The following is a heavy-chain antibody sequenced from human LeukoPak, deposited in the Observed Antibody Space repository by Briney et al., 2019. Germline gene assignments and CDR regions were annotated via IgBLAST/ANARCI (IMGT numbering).Heavy chain of an antibody. J-gene: IGHJ4*02. Sequence: RPSETLSLTCTVSGGSISGSSCYWGWIRQPPGKGLEWIGNTYYSGTTYYNPSLKSRLTISVDTSQGQFSLRLSSVTAADTALYYCTRGSYDVLTGFSTLGEYWGQGILVIVSS. CDR3: TRGSYDVLTGFSTLGEY. V-gene: IGHV4-39*01. D-gene: IGHD3-9*01. CDR1: GGSISGSSCY. CDR2: TYYSGTT.